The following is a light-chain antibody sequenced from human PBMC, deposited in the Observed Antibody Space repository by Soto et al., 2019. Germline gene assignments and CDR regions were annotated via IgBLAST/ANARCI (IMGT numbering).Light chain of an antibody. CDR3: QQSYSTPIT. J-gene: IGKJ5*01. Sequence: DIQMTQSPSSLSASEGDRVTITCRASQTISNYLNWYQQKPGKAPKLLIYAASSLQSGVPSRFSGSGSGTDFTLTISSLQPEDFATFYCQQSYSTPITFGQGTRLEIK. CDR2: AAS. V-gene: IGKV1-39*01. CDR1: QTISNY.